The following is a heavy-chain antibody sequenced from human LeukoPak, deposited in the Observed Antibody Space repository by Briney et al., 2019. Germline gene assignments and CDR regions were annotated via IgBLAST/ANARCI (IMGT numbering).Heavy chain of an antibody. D-gene: IGHD3-22*01. Sequence: PSETLSLTCAVYGGSFSGYYWSWIRQPPGKGLEWIGEINHSGSTNYNPSLKSRVTISVDTSKNQFSLKLSSVTAADTAVYYCARGFPYYYDSSGYWGQGTLVTVYS. CDR2: INHSGST. CDR1: GGSFSGYY. V-gene: IGHV4-34*01. J-gene: IGHJ4*02. CDR3: ARGFPYYYDSSGY.